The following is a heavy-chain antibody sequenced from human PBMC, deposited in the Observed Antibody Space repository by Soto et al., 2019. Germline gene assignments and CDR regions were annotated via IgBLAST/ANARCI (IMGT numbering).Heavy chain of an antibody. CDR1: GFTFSSYG. D-gene: IGHD2-21*02. J-gene: IGHJ4*02. CDR3: ARDLCGGDCYSVGTVDY. V-gene: IGHV3-33*01. Sequence: QVQLVESGGGVVQPGRSLRLSCAASGFTFSSYGMHWLRQAPGKGLEWVAVIWYDGSNKYYADSVKGRFTISRDNSKNTLYLQMNSLRAEDTAVYYCARDLCGGDCYSVGTVDYWGQGTLVTVSS. CDR2: IWYDGSNK.